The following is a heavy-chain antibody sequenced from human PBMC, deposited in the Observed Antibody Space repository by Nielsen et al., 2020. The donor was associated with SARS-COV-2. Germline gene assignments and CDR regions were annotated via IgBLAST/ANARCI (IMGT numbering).Heavy chain of an antibody. Sequence: ASVKVSCKASGYTFTSYYMHWVRQAPGQGLEWMGIINPSGGSTSYAQKFQGRVTITADESTSTAYMELSSLRSEDTAVYYCARRGGSYYDYWGQGTLVTVSS. CDR2: INPSGGST. D-gene: IGHD3-16*01. V-gene: IGHV1-46*03. J-gene: IGHJ4*02. CDR1: GYTFTSYY. CDR3: ARRGGSYYDY.